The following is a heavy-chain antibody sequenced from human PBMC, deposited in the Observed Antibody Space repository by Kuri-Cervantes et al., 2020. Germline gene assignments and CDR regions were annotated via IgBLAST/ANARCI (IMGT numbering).Heavy chain of an antibody. Sequence: ETLSLTCAASGFTFSSYAMSWVRQAPGKGLEWVSAISGSGGSTYYADSVKGRFTISRDNSKNTLYLQMNSLRAEDTAVYYCAKIPNIVVVPAAIKLFFDYWGQGTLVTVSS. CDR1: GFTFSSYA. V-gene: IGHV3-23*01. CDR2: ISGSGGST. J-gene: IGHJ4*02. D-gene: IGHD2-2*01. CDR3: AKIPNIVVVPAAIKLFFDY.